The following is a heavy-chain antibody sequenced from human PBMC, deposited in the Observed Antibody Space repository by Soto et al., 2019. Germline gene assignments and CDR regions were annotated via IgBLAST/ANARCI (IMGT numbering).Heavy chain of an antibody. CDR3: GKDTGADY. J-gene: IGHJ4*02. V-gene: IGHV3-30*18. D-gene: IGHD3-10*01. CDR2: ISYDGSDQ. Sequence: QVQLVESGGGVVQPGRSLRLSCAASGFTFSSYGMYWVRQAPGKGLEWVARISYDGSDQFYGDSVKGRFTISRDNSKNILYVQMNSLRSEDTAVYYCGKDTGADYWGQGTVVT. CDR1: GFTFSSYG.